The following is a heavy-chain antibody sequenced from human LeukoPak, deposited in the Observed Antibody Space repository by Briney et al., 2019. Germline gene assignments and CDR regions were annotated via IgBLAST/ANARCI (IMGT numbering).Heavy chain of an antibody. CDR1: GYTFTSYY. CDR3: SSCSSTSCTDY. Sequence: GASVKVSCKASGYTFTSYYMHRVRQAPAQGLEWMGIINPSGGSTSYAQQFQGRVTMNRDTSTSTVYMELSSLRSEHTAVYYCSSCSSTSCTDYWGQGTLVTVSS. J-gene: IGHJ4*02. D-gene: IGHD2-2*01. V-gene: IGHV1-46*01. CDR2: INPSGGST.